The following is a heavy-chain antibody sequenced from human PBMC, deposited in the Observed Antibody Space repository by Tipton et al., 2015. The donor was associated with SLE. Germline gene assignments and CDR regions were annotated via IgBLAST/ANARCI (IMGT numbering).Heavy chain of an antibody. Sequence: TLSLTCAVYGVSFSDYFWNWIRQSPGKGLEWIGEVNHSGSTDYHPSLKSRVTMSVDTSKNQFSLKLTSLTAADTAVYYCARSSTFGVVPGSVYSWGQVTLASVS. D-gene: IGHD3-3*01. CDR2: VNHSGST. CDR1: GVSFSDYF. CDR3: ARSSTFGVVPGSVYS. V-gene: IGHV4-34*01. J-gene: IGHJ4*02.